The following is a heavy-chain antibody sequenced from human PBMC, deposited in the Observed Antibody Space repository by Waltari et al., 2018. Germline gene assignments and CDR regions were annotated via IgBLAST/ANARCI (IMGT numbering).Heavy chain of an antibody. D-gene: IGHD5-18*01. CDR2: IDDDGSGT. CDR1: GLAFSSYC. V-gene: IGHV3-74*01. CDR3: SRSPAGYSRSDY. Sequence: EVRLEESGGGLGQPGGALRLSGAAAGLAFSSYCMHWVRQAPGKGLVWVSRIDDDGSGTTYADSVMGRFTISRDNAKNTVYLEMNSLRAEDTAVYYCSRSPAGYSRSDYWGQGTLVTVSS. J-gene: IGHJ4*02.